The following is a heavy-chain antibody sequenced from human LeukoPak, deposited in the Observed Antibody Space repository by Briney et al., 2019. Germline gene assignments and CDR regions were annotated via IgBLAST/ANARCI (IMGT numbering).Heavy chain of an antibody. CDR2: MNPNSGNT. CDR1: GYTFTSYD. Sequence: ASVTVSCKASGYTFTSYDINWVRQATGQGLEWMGWMNPNSGNTGYAHKFQGKVTMHSNTPISTAYMELSSLRPEDTAVYHCARGRHITMVRGASNWFDPWGQGTLVTVSS. CDR3: ARGRHITMVRGASNWFDP. V-gene: IGHV1-8*01. J-gene: IGHJ5*02. D-gene: IGHD3-10*01.